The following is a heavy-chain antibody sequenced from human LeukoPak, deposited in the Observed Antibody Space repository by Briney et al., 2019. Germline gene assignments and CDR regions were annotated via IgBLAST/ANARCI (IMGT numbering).Heavy chain of an antibody. J-gene: IGHJ3*02. V-gene: IGHV3-23*01. D-gene: IGHD2-2*01. CDR3: AKEVRDLSGIGAFDM. CDR2: ISDSGGST. CDR1: GFTFSSYA. Sequence: PGGSLTLSCAVSGFTFSSYAMSWVRQPPGKGLEWVSAISDSGGSTYYADSVKGRFTISRDNSKNTMYLQMNSRRVEETAVYYCAKEVRDLSGIGAFDMWGEGTMVTVS.